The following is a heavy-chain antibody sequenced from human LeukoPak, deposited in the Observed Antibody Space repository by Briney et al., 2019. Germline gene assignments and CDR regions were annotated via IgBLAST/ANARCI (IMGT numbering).Heavy chain of an antibody. V-gene: IGHV1-18*01. D-gene: IGHD3-9*01. CDR3: ASDLTYYDILADYYIQGGWFDP. Sequence: ASVKVSCKASGYTFTSYGISWVRQAPGQGLEWMGWISAYNGNTNYAQKLQGRVTMTTDTSTSTAYMELRSLRSDDTAVYYCASDLTYYDILADYYIQGGWFDPWGQGTLVTVSS. CDR1: GYTFTSYG. J-gene: IGHJ5*02. CDR2: ISAYNGNT.